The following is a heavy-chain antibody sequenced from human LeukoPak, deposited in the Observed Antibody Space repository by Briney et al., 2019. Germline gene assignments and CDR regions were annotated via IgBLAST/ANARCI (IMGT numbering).Heavy chain of an antibody. D-gene: IGHD1-20*01. V-gene: IGHV3-53*01. Sequence: PGGSLRLSFAASGFTVSSNYMSWVRLAPGKGVEWVSVIYSGGITYYADSVKGRFTISRDNSKNTLYLQMNTLRAEDTAVYYCARELYNWNVDYWGQGTLVTVSS. CDR2: IYSGGIT. CDR1: GFTVSSNY. CDR3: ARELYNWNVDY. J-gene: IGHJ4*02.